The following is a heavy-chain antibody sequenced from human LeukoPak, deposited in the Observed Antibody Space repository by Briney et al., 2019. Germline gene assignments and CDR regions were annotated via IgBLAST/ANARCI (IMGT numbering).Heavy chain of an antibody. CDR2: TYYRSKWYH. Sequence: SQTLSLTCAISGDSVSSTRAAWNWIRQSPSRGLEWLGRTYYRSKWYHACAASVKSRISINPDTSKNQFSLQLNSVTPEDTAVYFCARGDLVGATTGFDYWGQGTLVTVSS. CDR3: ARGDLVGATTGFDY. D-gene: IGHD1-26*01. CDR1: GDSVSSTRAA. V-gene: IGHV6-1*01. J-gene: IGHJ4*02.